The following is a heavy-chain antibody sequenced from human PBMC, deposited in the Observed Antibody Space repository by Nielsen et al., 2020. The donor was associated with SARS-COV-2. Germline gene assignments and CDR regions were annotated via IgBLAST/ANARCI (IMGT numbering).Heavy chain of an antibody. CDR2: IRSKANSYAT. V-gene: IGHV3-73*01. Sequence: GSLRLSCAASGFTFSRYGMHWVRQASGKGLEWVGRIRSKANSYATSYGASVKGRFSISRDDSKNAAYLHLNGLKIEDTAVYYCTRPNMARSGNYYWGQGTLVTVSS. J-gene: IGHJ4*02. CDR3: TRPNMARSGNYY. D-gene: IGHD4-23*01. CDR1: GFTFSRYG.